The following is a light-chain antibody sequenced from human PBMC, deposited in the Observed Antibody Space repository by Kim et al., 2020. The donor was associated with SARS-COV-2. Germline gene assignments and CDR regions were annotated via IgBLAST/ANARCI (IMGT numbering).Light chain of an antibody. J-gene: IGKJ2*03. CDR2: TTS. Sequence: DIQMTQSPSTLSASLGDRVTITCRAGQSINTWLAWYQQKPGKPPKLLIYTTSNLERGVPSRFSGSGSGREFTFTISSLQPDDFATYYCQQYHRYFSFGQGTKLEI. V-gene: IGKV1-5*03. CDR3: QQYHRYFS. CDR1: QSINTW.